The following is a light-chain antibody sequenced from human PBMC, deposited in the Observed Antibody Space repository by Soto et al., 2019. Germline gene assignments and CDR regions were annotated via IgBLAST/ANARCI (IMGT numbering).Light chain of an antibody. CDR2: STK. Sequence: QAVVTQEPSFSVSPGGTVTLTCGLSSGSVSTSYYPSWYQQTPGQAPRTLIYSTKTRSSGVPDRFSGSILGNKAALTIRGAQADDASDSYCLLYMGSGISVFGGGTKLTVL. CDR1: SGSVSTSYY. J-gene: IGLJ3*02. V-gene: IGLV8-61*01. CDR3: LLYMGSGISV.